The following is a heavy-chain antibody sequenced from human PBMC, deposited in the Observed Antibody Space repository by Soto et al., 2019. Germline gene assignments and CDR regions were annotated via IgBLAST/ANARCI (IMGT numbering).Heavy chain of an antibody. V-gene: IGHV1-18*01. J-gene: IGHJ3*02. CDR1: GYIFRSHG. CDR3: ARFEYRSTDPLGYDVDI. CDR2: ISPYNGNT. Sequence: QVQLVQSGAEVKKPGASVKVSCKASGYIFRSHGVSWMRQAPGQGLEWMGWISPYNGNTNYAQNLQGRVTMTTDTSTSTAYMELRSLRSDDTAVYYCARFEYRSTDPLGYDVDIWGQGTMVTVSS. D-gene: IGHD6-6*01.